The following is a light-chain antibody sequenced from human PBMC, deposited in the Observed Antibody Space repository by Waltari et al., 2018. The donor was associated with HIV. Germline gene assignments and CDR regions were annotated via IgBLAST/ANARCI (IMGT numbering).Light chain of an antibody. Sequence: EIGLTQSPATLSVSPGDRVTLSCRASESVSSNLAWYQQKPGQAPRLVFYGASSRATGIPDRFSGSGSGTEFTLTISSLQSEDFAVYYCQEYNNWPWTFGQGTKVEIK. CDR1: ESVSSN. V-gene: IGKV3-15*01. J-gene: IGKJ1*01. CDR2: GAS. CDR3: QEYNNWPWT.